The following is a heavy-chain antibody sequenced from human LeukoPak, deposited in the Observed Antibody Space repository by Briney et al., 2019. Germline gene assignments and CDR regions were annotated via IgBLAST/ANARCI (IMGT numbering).Heavy chain of an antibody. V-gene: IGHV3-74*01. J-gene: IGHJ5*02. Sequence: PGGSLRLSCAASGFTFSNSWMHWVRQVPGKELVWVSRTNGDGSGTSYADSVQGRFTISRDNAKNTLYLQMNSLRAEDTAVYYCARDPGYCTSALCYAGTRFDPWGQGTLVTVSS. D-gene: IGHD2-2*01. CDR1: GFTFSNSW. CDR3: ARDPGYCTSALCYAGTRFDP. CDR2: TNGDGSGT.